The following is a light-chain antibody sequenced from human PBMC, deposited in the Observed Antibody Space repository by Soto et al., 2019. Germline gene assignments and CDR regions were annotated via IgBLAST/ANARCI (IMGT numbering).Light chain of an antibody. CDR1: STDVGGYNF. CDR3: SSYTSTGTPV. V-gene: IGLV2-14*01. Sequence: QSVLTQPASVSGSLGQSITMSCTGTSTDVGGYNFVSWYQQHPDKAPKLLIYEVTNRPSGVSNRFSGSKSGNTASLTISGLQADDEADYYCSSYTSTGTPVFGTGTKVTVL. J-gene: IGLJ1*01. CDR2: EVT.